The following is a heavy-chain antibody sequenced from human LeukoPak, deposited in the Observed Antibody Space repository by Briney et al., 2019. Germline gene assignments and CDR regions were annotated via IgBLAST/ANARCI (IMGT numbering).Heavy chain of an antibody. CDR3: AKDHYWSIDY. J-gene: IGHJ4*02. CDR1: GFDFSSNW. V-gene: IGHV3-74*01. D-gene: IGHD3-3*01. CDR2: IKGDGIST. Sequence: GGSLRLSCAASGFDFSSNWMHWVRHAPGQGLVWVSRIKGDGISTNYADSVKGRFTISRGIAKNTLYLLMNSLRAEDTGVYYCAKDHYWSIDYWGRGTLVTVSS.